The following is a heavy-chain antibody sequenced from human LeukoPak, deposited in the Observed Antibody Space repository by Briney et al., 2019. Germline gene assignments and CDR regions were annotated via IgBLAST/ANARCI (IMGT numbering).Heavy chain of an antibody. D-gene: IGHD3-3*01. CDR1: GGSLSGYY. J-gene: IGHJ4*02. Sequence: PSETLSLTCAVYGGSLSGYYWSWIRQPPGKGLEWIGEINHSGSTNYNPSLKSRVTISVDTSKNQFSLKLSSVTAADTAVYYCARGGYDFWSGYHYRGAYYFDYWGQGTLVTVSS. CDR3: ARGGYDFWSGYHYRGAYYFDY. V-gene: IGHV4-34*01. CDR2: INHSGST.